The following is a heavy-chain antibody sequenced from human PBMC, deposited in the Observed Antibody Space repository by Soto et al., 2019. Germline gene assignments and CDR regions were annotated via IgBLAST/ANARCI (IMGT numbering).Heavy chain of an antibody. CDR1: GGSISSSSYY. CDR2: IYYSGST. D-gene: IGHD6-13*01. Sequence: SETLSLTCTVSGGSISSSSYYWGWIRQPPGKGLEWIGSIYYSGSTYYNPSLKSRVTISVDTSKNQFSLKLSSVTAADTAVYYCARHRRQQHYYYYYMDVWGKGTTVTVSS. J-gene: IGHJ6*03. CDR3: ARHRRQQHYYYYYMDV. V-gene: IGHV4-39*01.